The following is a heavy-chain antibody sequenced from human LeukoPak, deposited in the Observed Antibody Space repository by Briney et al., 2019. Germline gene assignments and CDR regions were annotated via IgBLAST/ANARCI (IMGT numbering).Heavy chain of an antibody. J-gene: IGHJ4*02. CDR1: GFTFSSYA. Sequence: GRSLRLSCAASGFTFSSYAMHWARQAPGKGLEWVAVISYDGSNKYYADSVKGRFTISRDNSKNTLYLQMNSLGAEDTAVYYCARGRAWLVRAGTIDYWGQGTLVTVSS. D-gene: IGHD6-19*01. CDR2: ISYDGSNK. V-gene: IGHV3-30*04. CDR3: ARGRAWLVRAGTIDY.